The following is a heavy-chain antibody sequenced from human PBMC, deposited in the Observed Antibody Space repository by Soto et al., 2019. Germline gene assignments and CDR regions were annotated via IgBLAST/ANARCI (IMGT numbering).Heavy chain of an antibody. V-gene: IGHV1-46*03. CDR3: ATTVLGYYYYMDV. CDR1: GYTFTRYG. Sequence: GASVKVSCKASGYTFTRYGISWVRQAPGQGLERMRIISPCNGNTSYAQKFQGRVTMTRDTSTSTVYMELSSLRSEDTAVYYCATTVLGYYYYMDVWGKGTTVTVSS. CDR2: ISPCNGNT. J-gene: IGHJ6*03. D-gene: IGHD4-17*01.